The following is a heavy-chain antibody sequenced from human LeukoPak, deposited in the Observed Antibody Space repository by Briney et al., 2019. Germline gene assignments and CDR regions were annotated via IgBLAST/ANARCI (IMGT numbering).Heavy chain of an antibody. CDR2: IKEDGSAK. V-gene: IGHV3-7*04. Sequence: GGSLRLSCAASGFTFSSYWMSWVRQAPGKGLEWAANIKEDGSAKYSVDSVKGRFTISRDNAKNTLYLQMNSLRAEDTAVYYCARDSPGYGAYDLGWGQGTLVTVSS. J-gene: IGHJ4*02. CDR1: GFTFSSYW. D-gene: IGHD5-12*01. CDR3: ARDSPGYGAYDLG.